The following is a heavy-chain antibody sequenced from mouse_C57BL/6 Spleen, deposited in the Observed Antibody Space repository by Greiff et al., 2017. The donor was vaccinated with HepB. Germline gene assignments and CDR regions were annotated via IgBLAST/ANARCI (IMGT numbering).Heavy chain of an antibody. CDR2: IRLKSDNYAT. CDR1: GFTFSNYW. J-gene: IGHJ2*01. Sequence: EVKVEESGGGLVQPGGSMKLSCVASGFTFSNYWMNWVRQSPEKGLEWVAQIRLKSDNYATHYAESVKGRFTISRDDSKSSVYLQMNNLRAEDTGMYYCTGGGNYFDYWGQGTTLTVSS. CDR3: TGGGNYFDY. V-gene: IGHV6-3*01. D-gene: IGHD1-1*02.